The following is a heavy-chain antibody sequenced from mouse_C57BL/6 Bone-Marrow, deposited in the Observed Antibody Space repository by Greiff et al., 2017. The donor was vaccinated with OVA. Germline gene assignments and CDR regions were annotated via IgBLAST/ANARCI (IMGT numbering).Heavy chain of an antibody. V-gene: IGHV2-2*01. CDR1: GFSLTSYG. CDR2: IWSGGST. J-gene: IGHJ1*03. D-gene: IGHD2-1*01. Sequence: VQLQQSGPGLVQPSQSLSITCTVSGFSLTSYGVHWVRQSPGKGLEWLGVIWSGGSTDYNAAFISRLSISKDNSKSQVFFKMNSLQADDTAIYYCARNPYGNYLYWYFDVWGTGTTVTVSS. CDR3: ARNPYGNYLYWYFDV.